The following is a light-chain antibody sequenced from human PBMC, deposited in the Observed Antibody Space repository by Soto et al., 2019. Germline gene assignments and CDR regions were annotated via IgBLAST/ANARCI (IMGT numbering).Light chain of an antibody. Sequence: ALTQPASVSGSPGQSITISCTGTSSYVGGYNYVSWYQQHPGKAPKLMIYDVTNRPSGVSNRFSGSKFDNTASLTISGLQAEDEADYYCCSYTNSSAYVFGTGTKVTVL. CDR2: DVT. CDR1: SSYVGGYNY. J-gene: IGLJ1*01. CDR3: CSYTNSSAYV. V-gene: IGLV2-14*03.